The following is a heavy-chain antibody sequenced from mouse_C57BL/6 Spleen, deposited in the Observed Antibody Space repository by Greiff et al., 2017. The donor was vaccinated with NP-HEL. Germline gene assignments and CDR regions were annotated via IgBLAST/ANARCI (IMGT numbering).Heavy chain of an antibody. Sequence: QVQLQQPGAELVRPGTSVKLSCKASGYTFTSYWMHWVKQRPGQGLEWIGVIDPSDSYTNYNQKFKGKATLTVDTSSSTAYMQLSSLTSEDSAVYYCAREYYGSTDYYAMDYWGQGTSVTVSS. CDR2: IDPSDSYT. CDR1: GYTFTSYW. D-gene: IGHD1-1*01. V-gene: IGHV1-59*01. CDR3: AREYYGSTDYYAMDY. J-gene: IGHJ4*01.